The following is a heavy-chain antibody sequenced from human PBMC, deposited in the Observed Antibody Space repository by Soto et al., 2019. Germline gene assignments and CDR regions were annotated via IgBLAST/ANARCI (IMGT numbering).Heavy chain of an antibody. J-gene: IGHJ6*01. CDR2: INAGNGDT. CDR3: AIVLRGYTFGYVPYYYGMDV. CDR1: GYTFTDYA. Sequence: ASVKVSCKAFGYTFTDYAIHWVRQAPGQGLEWLGWINAGNGDTIYSQKFQGRVTIIRDTSASTACMELSSLRSEDTAVYYCAIVLRGYTFGYVPYYYGMDVWCQGITVTVFS. D-gene: IGHD5-18*01. V-gene: IGHV1-3*01.